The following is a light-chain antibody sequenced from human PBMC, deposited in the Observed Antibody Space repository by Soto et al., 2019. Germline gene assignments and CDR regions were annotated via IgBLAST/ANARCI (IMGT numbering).Light chain of an antibody. CDR1: QSVSSY. Sequence: EIVLTQSPATLSLSPGERATLSCRASQSVSSYLAWYQQKPGQAPRLLIYDASNRATGIPARFSGSGSGTDFTLPIPSLEPEDFAVYYCQQRSNWPSTFGGGTKVEIK. CDR3: QQRSNWPST. V-gene: IGKV3-11*01. CDR2: DAS. J-gene: IGKJ4*01.